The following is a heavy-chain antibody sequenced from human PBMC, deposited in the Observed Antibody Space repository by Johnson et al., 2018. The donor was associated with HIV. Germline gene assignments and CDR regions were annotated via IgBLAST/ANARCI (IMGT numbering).Heavy chain of an antibody. V-gene: IGHV3-66*02. CDR1: GFTVSRNY. Sequence: VQLVESGGGLVQPGGSLRLSCAASGFTVSRNYMSWVRQAPGKGLEWVSVIYSDGSTYYADSVKGRFTISRDTSKNTLYLQMNSLRAEDTAVYYCVRDRGSGLDDAFDIWGQGTIVTVSS. D-gene: IGHD6-19*01. CDR2: IYSDGST. CDR3: VRDRGSGLDDAFDI. J-gene: IGHJ3*02.